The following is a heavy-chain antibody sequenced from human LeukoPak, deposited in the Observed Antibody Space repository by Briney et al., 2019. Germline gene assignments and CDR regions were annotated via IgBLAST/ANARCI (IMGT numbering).Heavy chain of an antibody. CDR1: GFIFEDYA. J-gene: IGHJ3*02. CDR3: AKSLRMRTMTTAPDI. Sequence: GGSLRLSCAASGFIFEDYAMHWVRKVPGKGLEWVSGITWNSNGIGYADSVKGRFTISRDNAKKSLYLQMNSLTTEDMALYYCAKSLRMRTMTTAPDIWGQGTVVTVSS. D-gene: IGHD4-11*01. CDR2: ITWNSNGI. V-gene: IGHV3-9*03.